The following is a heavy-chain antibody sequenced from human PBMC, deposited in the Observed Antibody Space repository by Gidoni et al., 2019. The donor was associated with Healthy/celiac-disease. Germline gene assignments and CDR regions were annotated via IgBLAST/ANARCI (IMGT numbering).Heavy chain of an antibody. Sequence: QVQLVQSGAEVKKPGSSVKVYCKASGGTFSSYAISWVRQAPGHGLEWMGRIIPILGIANYAQKFQGIVTITADKSTSTAYMELSSLRSEDTAVYYCARDRSRGYSDALDYWGQGTLVTVSS. CDR1: GGTFSSYA. CDR3: ARDRSRGYSDALDY. CDR2: IIPILGIA. J-gene: IGHJ4*02. V-gene: IGHV1-69*04. D-gene: IGHD5-12*01.